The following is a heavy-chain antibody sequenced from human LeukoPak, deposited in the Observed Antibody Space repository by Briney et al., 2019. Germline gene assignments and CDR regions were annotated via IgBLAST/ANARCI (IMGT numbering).Heavy chain of an antibody. CDR1: GGSISSSSYY. J-gene: IGHJ4*02. CDR2: IYYSGST. Sequence: SETLSLTCTVSGGSISSSSYYWGWIRQPPGKGLEWIGSIYYSGSTYYNPSLKSRVTISVDTSKNQFSLKLSSVTAADTAVYYCARQFDYDADLGVFDYWGQETLVTVSS. CDR3: ARQFDYDADLGVFDY. D-gene: IGHD3-16*01. V-gene: IGHV4-39*01.